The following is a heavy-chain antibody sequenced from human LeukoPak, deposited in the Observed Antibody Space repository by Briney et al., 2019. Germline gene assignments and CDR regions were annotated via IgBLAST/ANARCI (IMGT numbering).Heavy chain of an antibody. CDR2: IYYSGRT. J-gene: IGHJ4*02. CDR1: GGSISSGDYY. CDR3: ARGYRSSTSCRDY. Sequence: SETLSLTCTVSGGSISSGDYYWSWIRQPPGKGLEWIGYIYYSGRTYYKPSLKSRVTISVDTSKNQFSLKLSSVTAADTAVYYCARGYRSSTSCRDYWGQETLVPVSS. V-gene: IGHV4-30-4*01. D-gene: IGHD2-2*01.